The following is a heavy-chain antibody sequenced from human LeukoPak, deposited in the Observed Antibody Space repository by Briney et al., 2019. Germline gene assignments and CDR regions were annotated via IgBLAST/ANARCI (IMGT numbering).Heavy chain of an antibody. CDR1: GGTFSSYA. J-gene: IGHJ5*02. CDR2: IIATLGTA. Sequence: GASVKVSCKATGGTFSSYAIGWVRQAPGQGLEWMGRIIATLGTANYAQKFQGRVTITADKSTSTAYMELSSLRSEDTAVYYCARAVDDVLAGYYWGDWFDPWGQGTLVTVSS. V-gene: IGHV1-69*04. CDR3: ARAVDDVLAGYYWGDWFDP. D-gene: IGHD3-9*01.